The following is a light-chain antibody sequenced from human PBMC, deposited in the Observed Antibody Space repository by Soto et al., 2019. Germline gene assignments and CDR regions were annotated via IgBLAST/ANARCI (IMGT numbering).Light chain of an antibody. CDR1: QSLLHSNGYNY. CDR3: MQALQTPWT. CDR2: LGS. Sequence: VMTQSPLSLPVTPGEPASISCRSSQSLLHSNGYNYLDWYLQKPGQSPQLLIYLGSNRASGVPDRFSGSGSGTDFTLKISRVEAEDVGVYYCMQALQTPWTFGQGTKVEIK. J-gene: IGKJ1*01. V-gene: IGKV2-28*01.